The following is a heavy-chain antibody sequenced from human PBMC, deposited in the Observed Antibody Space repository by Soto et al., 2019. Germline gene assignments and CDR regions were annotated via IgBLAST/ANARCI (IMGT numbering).Heavy chain of an antibody. CDR2: IDPSDSYT. CDR3: AMYYHGSGSYYNDYYYGMAV. D-gene: IGHD3-10*01. Sequence: GESLKISCKGSGYSFTSYWISWVRQMPGKGLEWMGRIDPSDSYTDYSPSFQGHVTISADKSISTAYLQWSSLKASDTAMYYCAMYYHGSGSYYNDYYYGMAVWGPGTTVTVSS. V-gene: IGHV5-10-1*01. J-gene: IGHJ6*02. CDR1: GYSFTSYW.